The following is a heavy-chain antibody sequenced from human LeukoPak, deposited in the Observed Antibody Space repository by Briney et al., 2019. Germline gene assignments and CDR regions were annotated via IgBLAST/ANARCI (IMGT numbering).Heavy chain of an antibody. Sequence: GGSLRLSCAASGFTVSSNYMNWVRQAPGKGLEWVSIIYSGGSTYYADSVRGRFTISRDNSKNTLLLQMNSLRAEGTAVYYCARSITMNRGPFGNWGQGTLVTVSS. D-gene: IGHD3-10*01. J-gene: IGHJ4*02. CDR2: IYSGGST. CDR1: GFTVSSNY. CDR3: ARSITMNRGPFGN. V-gene: IGHV3-53*01.